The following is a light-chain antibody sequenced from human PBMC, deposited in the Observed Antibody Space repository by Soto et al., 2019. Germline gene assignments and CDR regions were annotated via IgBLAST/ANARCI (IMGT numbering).Light chain of an antibody. J-gene: IGKJ1*01. Sequence: IQMTQSPSSLSASVGDRFTITCRASQGISSYLNWYQQKPGKAPKLLIYAASSLQSGVPSRFSGSGSATEFTLTSSSLQPDDFATYYCQQYNSYSRTFGQGTKVDIK. CDR2: AAS. V-gene: IGKV1-16*01. CDR3: QQYNSYSRT. CDR1: QGISSY.